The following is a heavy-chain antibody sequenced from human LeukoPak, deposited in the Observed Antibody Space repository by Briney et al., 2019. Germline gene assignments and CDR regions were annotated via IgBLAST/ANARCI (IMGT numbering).Heavy chain of an antibody. CDR1: GFTFSSYA. CDR2: ISGSGGST. V-gene: IGHV3-23*01. D-gene: IGHD3-22*01. Sequence: GGSLRLSCAASGFTFSSYAMSWVRQAPGKGLEWVSAISGSGGSTYYADSVKGRFTISRDNSKNTLYLQMNSLRAEDTAVYYCAKDFVYDSSGYYFDYWGQGTLVTVSS. CDR3: AKDFVYDSSGYYFDY. J-gene: IGHJ4*02.